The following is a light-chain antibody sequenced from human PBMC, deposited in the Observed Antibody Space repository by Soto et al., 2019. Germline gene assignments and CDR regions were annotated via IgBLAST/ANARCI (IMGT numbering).Light chain of an antibody. Sequence: DIPMTQSPSTLSASPGDRVTITCRASQSISSWLVWHQQQPGKAPKLLIYKASSLESGVPSSISGGASATYFPTTISRLHPDFVASYYCQHYNSYSTFGQGTKVDIK. CDR3: QHYNSYST. J-gene: IGKJ1*01. CDR2: KAS. V-gene: IGKV1-5*03. CDR1: QSISSW.